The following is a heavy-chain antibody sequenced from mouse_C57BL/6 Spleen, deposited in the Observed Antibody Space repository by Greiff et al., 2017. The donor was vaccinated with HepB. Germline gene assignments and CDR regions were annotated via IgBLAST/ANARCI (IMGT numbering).Heavy chain of an antibody. CDR3: ARGDYGSSGAMDY. V-gene: IGHV1-63*01. J-gene: IGHJ4*01. CDR1: GYTFTNYW. Sequence: QVQLQQSGAELVRPGTSVKMSCKASGYTFTNYWIGWAKQRPGHGLEWIGDIYPGGGYTNYNEKFKGKATLTADKSSSTAYMQCSSLTSEDSAIYYCARGDYGSSGAMDYWGQGTSVTVSS. D-gene: IGHD1-1*01. CDR2: IYPGGGYT.